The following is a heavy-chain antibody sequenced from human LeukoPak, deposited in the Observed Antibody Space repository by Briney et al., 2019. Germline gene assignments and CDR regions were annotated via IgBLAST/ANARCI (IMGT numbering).Heavy chain of an antibody. D-gene: IGHD3-10*01. CDR1: SGSISPYY. V-gene: IGHV4-59*12. J-gene: IGHJ5*01. CDR3: ARDRLLWFGELDS. CDR2: VYYSGST. Sequence: SETLSLTCTVSSGSISPYYWSWIRQPPGKGLEWIGYVYYSGSTNYNPSLKSRVTISVDTSKNQISLKLNSVTAADTAVYYCARDRLLWFGELDSWGQGTLVIVSS.